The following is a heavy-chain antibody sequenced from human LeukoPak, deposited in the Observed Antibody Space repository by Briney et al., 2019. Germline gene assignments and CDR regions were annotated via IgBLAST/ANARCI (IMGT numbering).Heavy chain of an antibody. CDR2: ISSSGSTI. J-gene: IGHJ3*02. CDR3: ARVIADDDAFDI. V-gene: IGHV3-11*04. CDR1: GFTFSDYY. D-gene: IGHD2-21*01. Sequence: PGGSLRLSCAASGFTFSDYYMSWFRQAPGKGLEWVSYISSSGSTIYYADSVKGRFTISRDNAKNSLYLQMNSLRAEDTAVYYCARVIADDDAFDIWGQGTMVTVSS.